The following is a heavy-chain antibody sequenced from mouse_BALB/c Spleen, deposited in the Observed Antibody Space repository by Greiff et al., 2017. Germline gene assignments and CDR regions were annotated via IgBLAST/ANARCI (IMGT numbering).Heavy chain of an antibody. J-gene: IGHJ2*01. CDR3: ARPQGDYRYYFDY. CDR2: INPSTGYT. CDR1: GYTFTSYW. Sequence: QVQLKESGAELAKPGASVKMSCKASGYTFTSYWMHWVKQRPGQGLEWIGYINPSTGYTEYNQKFKDKATLTADKSSSTAYMQLSSLTSEDSAVYYCARPQGDYRYYFDYWGQGTTLTVSS. V-gene: IGHV1-7*01. D-gene: IGHD2-14*01.